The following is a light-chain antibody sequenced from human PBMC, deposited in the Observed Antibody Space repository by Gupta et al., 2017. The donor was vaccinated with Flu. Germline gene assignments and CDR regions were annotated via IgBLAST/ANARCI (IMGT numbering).Light chain of an antibody. CDR1: SSDVGGYNY. J-gene: IGLJ3*02. V-gene: IGLV2-14*01. CDR3: SSYTSSSPL. Sequence: QSALTQPASVSGSPGQSITISCTGTSSDVGGYNYVSWYQQPPGKAPKLMIYEVSNRPSGVSTRFSGSKSGNTASLTISGLQAEDEADYYCSSYTSSSPLFGGGTKLTVL. CDR2: EVS.